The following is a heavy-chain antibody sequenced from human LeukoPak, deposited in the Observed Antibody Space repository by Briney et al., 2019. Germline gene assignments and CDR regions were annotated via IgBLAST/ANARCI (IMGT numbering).Heavy chain of an antibody. V-gene: IGHV3-74*01. CDR2: IAPDGSDA. J-gene: IGHJ4*02. CDR3: ARGRFGDYAL. D-gene: IGHD4-17*01. Sequence: GGSLRLSCAASGFSFSNYWMRWVRQTPGKGLKWLSSIAPDGSDARYVDSVKGRFTNSRDNTKNILYLQMNSLRVDDSSVYYCARGRFGDYALWGQGTLVTVSS. CDR1: GFSFSNYW.